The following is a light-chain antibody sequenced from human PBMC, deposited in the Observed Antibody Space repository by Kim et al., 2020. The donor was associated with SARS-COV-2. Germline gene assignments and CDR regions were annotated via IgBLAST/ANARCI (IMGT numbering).Light chain of an antibody. CDR2: AAS. J-gene: IGKJ4*01. Sequence: ASVGDRGTITCRARQGIASGLAWYQPEPGKAPKIVIFAASTLESGVPSRFSGSGSGTDFTLTISSLQPEDFGTYYCQQLNTYPLTFGGGTKVEIK. CDR3: QQLNTYPLT. CDR1: QGIASG. V-gene: IGKV1-9*01.